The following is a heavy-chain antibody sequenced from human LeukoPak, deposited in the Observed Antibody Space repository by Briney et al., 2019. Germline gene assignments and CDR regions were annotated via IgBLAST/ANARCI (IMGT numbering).Heavy chain of an antibody. D-gene: IGHD3-22*01. V-gene: IGHV1-18*01. CDR3: ARAGQGYYYDTSAYYFDY. CDR1: GYSFTNFG. J-gene: IGHJ4*02. CDR2: ISAYNGNP. Sequence: GASVKVSCRASGYSFTNFGISWVRQAPGQGLEWIAWISAYNGNPTYAQMLQGRVTVTTDTSTSTAYMELRSLTSDDTAVYFCARAGQGYYYDTSAYYFDYWGQGTLVTVSS.